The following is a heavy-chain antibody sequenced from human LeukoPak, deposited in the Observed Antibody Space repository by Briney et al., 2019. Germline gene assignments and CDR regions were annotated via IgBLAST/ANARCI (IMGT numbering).Heavy chain of an antibody. CDR1: EFTFSAYW. CDR3: ARENLAAAADY. D-gene: IGHD6-25*01. V-gene: IGHV3-74*01. CDR2: IRGDGSMT. J-gene: IGHJ4*02. Sequence: GGSLRLSCAASEFTFSAYWMHWLRQAPGKGLVWVSRIRGDGSMTNYADSVKGQFTISRDNAKNTLYLQMNSLRLEDTAVYYCARENLAAAADYWGQGTVVTVSS.